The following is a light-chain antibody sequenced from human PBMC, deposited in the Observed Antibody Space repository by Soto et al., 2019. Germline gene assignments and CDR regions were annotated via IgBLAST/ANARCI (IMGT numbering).Light chain of an antibody. CDR1: SSDVGSYNL. CDR2: AVT. Sequence: QSALTQPASVSGSPEQSITISCTGTSSDVGSYNLVSWYQQYPGKAPKLIIYAVTDRPSGVSSRFSGSKSGNTASLTISGLQAEDEADYYCSSYTSSSTLFGTGTKLTVL. V-gene: IGLV2-14*02. CDR3: SSYTSSSTL. J-gene: IGLJ1*01.